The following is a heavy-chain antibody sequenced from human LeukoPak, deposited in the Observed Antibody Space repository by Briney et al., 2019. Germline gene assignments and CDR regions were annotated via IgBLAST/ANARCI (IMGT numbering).Heavy chain of an antibody. J-gene: IGHJ4*02. CDR3: ARGRPWYYYDSSGYWFDY. CDR1: GGSFSGYY. Sequence: SETLSLTCAVYGGSFSGYYWSWIRQPPGKGLEWIGEINHSGSTNYNPSLKSRVTISVDTSKNQFSLKLSSVTAVDTAVYYCARGRPWYYYDSSGYWFDYWGQGTLVTVSS. V-gene: IGHV4-34*01. D-gene: IGHD3-22*01. CDR2: INHSGST.